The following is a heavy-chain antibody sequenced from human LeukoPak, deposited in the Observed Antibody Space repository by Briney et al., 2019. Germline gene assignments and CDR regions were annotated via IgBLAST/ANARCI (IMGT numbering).Heavy chain of an antibody. CDR2: INWNGGNT. Sequence: GGSLRLSCAASGFTFDDYVMNWVRQAPGKGLEWVSGINWNGGNTGYADSVRGRFTISRDNAQKSLYLQMNSLRAEDMAFYYCARSQRSGWDYFDYWGQGTLVTLSS. CDR1: GFTFDDYV. CDR3: ARSQRSGWDYFDY. J-gene: IGHJ4*02. D-gene: IGHD6-19*01. V-gene: IGHV3-20*04.